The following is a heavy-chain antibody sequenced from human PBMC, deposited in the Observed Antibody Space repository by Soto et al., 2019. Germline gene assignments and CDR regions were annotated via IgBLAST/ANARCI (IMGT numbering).Heavy chain of an antibody. CDR3: VSWVSAHFDY. V-gene: IGHV3-53*01. J-gene: IGHJ4*02. D-gene: IGHD3-16*01. CDR2: IYSGVST. CDR1: GFTVSSNY. Sequence: PGGSLRLSCAASGFTVSSNYMSWVRQAPGKGLEWVSVIYSGVSTYYADSVKGRFTISRDNSKNTLHLQMHDLRADDTALYYCVSWVSAHFDYWGQGTVVTVSS.